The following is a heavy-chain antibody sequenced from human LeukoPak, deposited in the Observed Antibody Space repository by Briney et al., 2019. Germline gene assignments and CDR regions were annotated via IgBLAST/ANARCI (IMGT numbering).Heavy chain of an antibody. D-gene: IGHD6-6*01. CDR2: ISGSGGST. CDR3: AKDRGYSSSSASVYDY. V-gene: IGHV3-23*01. J-gene: IGHJ4*02. Sequence: GGSLRLSCAASGFTFSSYAMYWVRQAPEKGLEWVSGISGSGGSTYYADSVKGRFTISRDNSKNTLYLQMNSLRAEDTAVYYCAKDRGYSSSSASVYDYWGQGTLVTVSS. CDR1: GFTFSSYA.